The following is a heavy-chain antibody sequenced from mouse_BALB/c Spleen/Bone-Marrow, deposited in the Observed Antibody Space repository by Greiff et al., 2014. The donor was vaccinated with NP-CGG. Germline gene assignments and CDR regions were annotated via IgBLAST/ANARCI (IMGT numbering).Heavy chain of an antibody. CDR2: IDPSDSDA. D-gene: IGHD1-1*01. J-gene: IGHJ1*01. CDR3: ARRNYYGSHYWYFDV. CDR1: GYTFTIYW. V-gene: IGHV1-69*02. Sequence: VKLVESGAELVKPGASVKLSCKASGYTFTIYWMHWVKQRPGQGLEWIGEIDPSDSDANYNQKFKGKATLTVDKSSTTAYMQLSSLTSEGSAVYYCARRNYYGSHYWYFDVWGAGTTVTVSS.